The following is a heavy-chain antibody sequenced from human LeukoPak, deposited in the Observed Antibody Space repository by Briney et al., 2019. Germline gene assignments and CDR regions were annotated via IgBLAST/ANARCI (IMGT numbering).Heavy chain of an antibody. CDR3: ARWYYDFWSGYLYYFDY. D-gene: IGHD3-3*01. CDR1: GYTFTGYY. V-gene: IGHV1-2*02. J-gene: IGHJ4*02. Sequence: GASAKVSCKTSGYTFTGYYMHWVRQAPGQGLEWMGWINPNSGGTNYAQKFQGRVTMTRDTSISTAYMELSRLRSDDTAVYYCARWYYDFWSGYLYYFDYWGQGTLVTVSS. CDR2: INPNSGGT.